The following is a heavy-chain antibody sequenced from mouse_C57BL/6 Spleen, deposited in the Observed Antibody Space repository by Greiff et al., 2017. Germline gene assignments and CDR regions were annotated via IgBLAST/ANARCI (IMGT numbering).Heavy chain of an antibody. CDR2: IYPGSGNT. CDR1: GYTFTDYY. Sequence: VQLQQSGAELVRPGASVKLSCKASGYTFTDYYINWVKQRPGQGLEWIARIYPGSGNTYYNEKFKGKATLTAEKSSSTAYMQLSSLTSEDSAVYFCARSETYWGQGTTLTVSS. CDR3: ARSETY. J-gene: IGHJ2*01. V-gene: IGHV1-76*01.